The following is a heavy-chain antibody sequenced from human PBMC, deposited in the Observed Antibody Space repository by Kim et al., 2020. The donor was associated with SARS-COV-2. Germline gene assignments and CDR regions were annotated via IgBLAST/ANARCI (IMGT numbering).Heavy chain of an antibody. CDR3: AKDLYCGYPNRYYYMDV. D-gene: IGHD2-21*01. Sequence: GGSLRLSCAASGFTFSSDAMSWVRQAPGKGLEWVSAISGSGGSTYYADSVKGRFTISRDNSKNTLYLQMKSLRAEDTAVYYCAKDLYCGYPNRYYYMDVWGKGAPLTVSS. CDR1: GFTFSSDA. J-gene: IGHJ6*03. CDR2: ISGSGGST. V-gene: IGHV3-23*01.